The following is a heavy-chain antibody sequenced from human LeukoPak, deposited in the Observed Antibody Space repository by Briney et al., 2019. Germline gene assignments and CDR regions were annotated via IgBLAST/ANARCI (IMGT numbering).Heavy chain of an antibody. CDR1: GFTFSSYS. V-gene: IGHV3-48*01. CDR3: ASLEYYYGSGNYY. CDR2: ISSSSSTI. J-gene: IGHJ4*02. Sequence: PGGSLRLSCAASGFTFSSYSMNWVRQAPGKGLERVSYISSSSSTIYYADSVKGRFTISRDNAKNSLYLQMNSLRAEDTAVYYCASLEYYYGSGNYYWGQGTLVTVSS. D-gene: IGHD3-10*01.